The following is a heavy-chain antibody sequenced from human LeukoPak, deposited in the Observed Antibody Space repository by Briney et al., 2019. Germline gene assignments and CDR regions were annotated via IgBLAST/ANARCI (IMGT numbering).Heavy chain of an antibody. D-gene: IGHD1-1*01. Sequence: GGSLRLSCADSGFTFSNYNMNWVRQAPGKAMEWVSSISSSSSYIYYADSVKGRFTISRDNAKNSLYLQMNSLRAEDTAVYYCARAGRTTGTTSSTWGQGTLVTVSS. J-gene: IGHJ4*02. V-gene: IGHV3-21*01. CDR2: ISSSSSYI. CDR3: ARAGRTTGTTSST. CDR1: GFTFSNYN.